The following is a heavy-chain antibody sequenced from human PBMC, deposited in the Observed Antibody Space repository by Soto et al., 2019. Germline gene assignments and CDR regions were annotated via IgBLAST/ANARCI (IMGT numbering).Heavy chain of an antibody. V-gene: IGHV3-21*01. D-gene: IGHD5-18*01. CDR1: GFTLSSYS. CDR2: ISSSSTYI. J-gene: IGHJ6*02. Sequence: RLSCAASGFTLSSYSMNWVRQAPGKGLEWVSSISSSSTYIYYADSVKGRFTISRDNSKNTLYLQMNSLRAEDTAVYYCAKELSGGYRYGAFDYYYGMDVCGQGTTVTVSS. CDR3: AKELSGGYRYGAFDYYYGMDV.